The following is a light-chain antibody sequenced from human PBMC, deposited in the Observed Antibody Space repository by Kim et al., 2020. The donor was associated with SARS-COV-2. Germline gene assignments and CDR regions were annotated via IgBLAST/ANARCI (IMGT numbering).Light chain of an antibody. CDR3: QSYDDSLSGYV. CDR2: GND. CDR1: SSTIGAGYD. V-gene: IGLV1-40*01. Sequence: QRVTISCTGSSSTIGAGYDVHWYQQFPGAAPNFLTYGNDNRPSGFPDRFSGSKSGTSASLAITGLQPEDGADYYCQSYDDSLSGYVFGTGTKVTVL. J-gene: IGLJ1*01.